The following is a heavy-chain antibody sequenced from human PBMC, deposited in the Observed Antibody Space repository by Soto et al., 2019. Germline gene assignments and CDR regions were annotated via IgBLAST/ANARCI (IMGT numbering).Heavy chain of an antibody. CDR2: ISAYNGNT. Sequence: ASVKVSCKASGYTFTSYGISWVRQAPGEGLEWMGWISAYNGNTNYAQKLQGRVTMTTDTSTSTAYMELRSLRSDDTAVYYCARDLSSGWYSAYYYYGMDVWGQGTTVTVS. CDR3: ARDLSSGWYSAYYYYGMDV. D-gene: IGHD6-19*01. J-gene: IGHJ6*02. V-gene: IGHV1-18*04. CDR1: GYTFTSYG.